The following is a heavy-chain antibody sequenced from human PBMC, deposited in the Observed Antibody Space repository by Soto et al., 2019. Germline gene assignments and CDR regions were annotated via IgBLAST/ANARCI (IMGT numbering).Heavy chain of an antibody. D-gene: IGHD3-10*01. CDR3: ARRERYYGSPGWFDP. J-gene: IGHJ5*01. CDR2: IYYSGST. Sequence: SLTCTVSGGSVSSGGYYWSWIRQHPGKGLEWIGYIYYSGSTYCNPSLRSRVAISVDTAKNQFSLNLRSVTAADTAVYFCARRERYYGSPGWFDPWGQGTLVTVSS. CDR1: GGSVSSGGYY. V-gene: IGHV4-31*03.